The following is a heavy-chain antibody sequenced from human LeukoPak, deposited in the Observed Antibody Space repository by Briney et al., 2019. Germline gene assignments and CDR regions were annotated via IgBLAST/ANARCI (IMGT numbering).Heavy chain of an antibody. J-gene: IGHJ4*02. Sequence: PSETLSLTCTVSGGSISSSSYYWGWIRQPPGKGLEWIGNIFYRGSTYYNPSLKSRVTISVDTSKNQFSLKLSSVTAADTAVYYCARRGSTFFDYWGQGTLVTVSS. CDR2: IFYRGST. V-gene: IGHV4-39*01. CDR3: ARRGSTFFDY. D-gene: IGHD6-13*01. CDR1: GGSISSSSYY.